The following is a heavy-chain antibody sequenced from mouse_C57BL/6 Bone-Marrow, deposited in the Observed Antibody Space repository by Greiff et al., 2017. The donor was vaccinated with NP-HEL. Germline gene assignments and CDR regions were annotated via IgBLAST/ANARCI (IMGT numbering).Heavy chain of an antibody. D-gene: IGHD1-1*01. CDR1: GYTFTSYW. V-gene: IGHV1-53*01. CDR2: INPSNGGT. Sequence: QVQLQQPGTELVKPGASVKLSCKASGYTFTSYWMHWVKQRPGQGLEWIGNINPSNGGTNYNEKFKSKATLTVDKSSSTAYMQLSSLTSEDSAVYYCARSTTVVATSSFDVWGTGTTVTVSS. CDR3: ARSTTVVATSSFDV. J-gene: IGHJ1*03.